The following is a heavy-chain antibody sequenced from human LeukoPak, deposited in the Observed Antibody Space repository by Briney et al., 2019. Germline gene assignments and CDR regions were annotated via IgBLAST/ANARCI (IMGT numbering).Heavy chain of an antibody. D-gene: IGHD2-15*01. CDR3: ARRGYCSGGDCYSAAFDI. Sequence: GESLKISCKGSGYSFTSYWIAWVRQMPGKGLEWMGIVYPGDSDTRYSPPFHGQVTISVDKSISTAYLQWSSLKASDTAMYYCARRGYCSGGDCYSAAFDIWGQGTMVTVSS. CDR2: VYPGDSDT. V-gene: IGHV5-51*01. J-gene: IGHJ3*02. CDR1: GYSFTSYW.